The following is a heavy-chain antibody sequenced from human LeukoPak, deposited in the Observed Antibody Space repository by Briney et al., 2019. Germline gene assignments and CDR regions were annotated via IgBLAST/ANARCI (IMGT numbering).Heavy chain of an antibody. J-gene: IGHJ4*02. CDR2: IRYDGSDK. V-gene: IGHV3-30*02. D-gene: IGHD6-6*01. CDR1: GFNLSAYA. CDR3: AKDACSSSSLGD. Sequence: PGGSLRLSCVASGFNLSAYAMHWARQAPGKGPEWVSLIRYDGSDKYYADSVKGRFTISRDISKNTLNLQMNSLRAEDTAVYYCAKDACSSSSLGDWGQGTLVTVSS.